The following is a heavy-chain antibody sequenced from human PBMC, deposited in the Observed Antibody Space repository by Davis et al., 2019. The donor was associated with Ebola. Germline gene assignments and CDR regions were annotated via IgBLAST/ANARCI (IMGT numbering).Heavy chain of an antibody. D-gene: IGHD2-2*01. CDR1: GFTFSNYS. J-gene: IGHJ4*02. CDR2: IPSTTGTI. Sequence: GESLKISCTASGFTFSNYSMDWVRQAPGKGLEWLSYIPSTTGTIYYADSVKGRFTISRDNAKNSLYLQMNSLRAEDTAVYYCARESAYCTSTSCPDYWGQGTLVTVSS. V-gene: IGHV3-48*04. CDR3: ARESAYCTSTSCPDY.